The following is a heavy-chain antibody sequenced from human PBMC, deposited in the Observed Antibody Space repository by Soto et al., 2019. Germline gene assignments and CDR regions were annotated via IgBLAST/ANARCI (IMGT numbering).Heavy chain of an antibody. J-gene: IGHJ5*02. Sequence: SETLSLTCTVSGGSISSYYWSWIRQPPGKGLEWIGCIYYSGSTNYNPSLKSRVTISVDTSKDQFSLKLSSVTAADTAVYYCARVTAYYYDSSCYPNNLNWFDPWGQRTLVTVSS. CDR3: ARVTAYYYDSSCYPNNLNWFDP. V-gene: IGHV4-59*01. D-gene: IGHD3-22*01. CDR2: IYYSGST. CDR1: GGSISSYY.